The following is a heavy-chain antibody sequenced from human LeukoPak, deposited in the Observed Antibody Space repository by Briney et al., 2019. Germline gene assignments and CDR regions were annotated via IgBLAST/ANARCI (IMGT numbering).Heavy chain of an antibody. CDR1: GFTFSSYW. D-gene: IGHD6-13*01. Sequence: PGGSLRLSCAASGFTFSSYWMSWVRQAPGKGLEWVSGISGSGDNTYYADSVKGRFTISKDNSKNTVYLQMSSLRVDDTAVYYCAKAASSSWPSYYYGMDVWGQGTTVTVSS. J-gene: IGHJ6*02. CDR3: AKAASSSWPSYYYGMDV. V-gene: IGHV3-23*01. CDR2: ISGSGDNT.